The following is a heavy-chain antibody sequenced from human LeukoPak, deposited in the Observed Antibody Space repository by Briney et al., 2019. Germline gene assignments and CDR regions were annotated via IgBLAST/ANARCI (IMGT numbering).Heavy chain of an antibody. V-gene: IGHV3-23*01. Sequence: GGSLRLSCAASGFTFSNYGMTWVRQAPGKGLEWVSAIRGGDDSTFYADSVKGRFTISRDNSKNTLYLQMNSLRAEDTAVNYCAKVGELTSFDYWGQGTLVTVSS. CDR1: GFTFSNYG. J-gene: IGHJ4*02. CDR3: AKVGELTSFDY. CDR2: IRGGDDST. D-gene: IGHD1-26*01.